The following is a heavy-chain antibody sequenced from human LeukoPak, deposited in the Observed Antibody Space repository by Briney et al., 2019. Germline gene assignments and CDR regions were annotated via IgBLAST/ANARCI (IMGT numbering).Heavy chain of an antibody. CDR2: IYYSGST. CDR1: GGSISSSTYY. CDR3: ARRSRSSYYFDY. V-gene: IGHV4-39*01. Sequence: PSETLSLTCTVSGGSISSSTYYWGWIRQPPGKGLEWIGNIYYSGSTYYNPSLKSRVAISIDTSKSQFSLKLNSVTAADTAMYYCARRSRSSYYFDYWGQGTLVTVSS. D-gene: IGHD2-15*01. J-gene: IGHJ4*02.